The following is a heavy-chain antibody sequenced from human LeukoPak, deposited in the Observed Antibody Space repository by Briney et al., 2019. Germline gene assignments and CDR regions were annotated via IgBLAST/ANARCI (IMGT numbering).Heavy chain of an antibody. CDR2: ISGSGGST. J-gene: IGHJ4*02. CDR3: AKQYYDFWSGYKDY. D-gene: IGHD3-3*01. V-gene: IGHV3-23*01. Sequence: GGSLRLSCVVSGFTLSDNPMSWVRQAPGKGLEWVSAISGSGGSTYYADSVKGRFTISRDNSKNTLYLQMNSLRAEDTAVYYCAKQYYDFWSGYKDYWGQGTLVTVSS. CDR1: GFTLSDNP.